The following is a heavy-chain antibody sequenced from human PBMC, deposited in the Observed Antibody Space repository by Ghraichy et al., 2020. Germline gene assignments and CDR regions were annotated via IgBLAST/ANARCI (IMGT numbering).Heavy chain of an antibody. Sequence: SETLSLTCAVYGGSFSGYYWSWIRQPPGKGLEWIGEINHSGSTNYNPSLKSRVTISVDTSKNQFSLKLSSVTAADTAVYYCARVGRDGYNYYYYYGMDVWGQGTTVTVSS. CDR3: ARVGRDGYNYYYYYGMDV. CDR1: GGSFSGYY. V-gene: IGHV4-34*01. CDR2: INHSGST. J-gene: IGHJ6*02. D-gene: IGHD5-24*01.